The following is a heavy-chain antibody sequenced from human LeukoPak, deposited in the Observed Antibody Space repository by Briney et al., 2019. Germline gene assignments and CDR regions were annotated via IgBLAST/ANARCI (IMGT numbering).Heavy chain of an antibody. CDR1: GYTFTNYG. V-gene: IGHV1-18*01. J-gene: IGHJ4*02. CDR3: VTYVEVAGTVDY. Sequence: GASVKVSCTTSGYTFTNYGISWVRQAPGQGHEWMGWITAYNSNTHYAQKVQGRVTMTTDTSTSTAYMELRSLRSDDTAVHYCVTYVEVAGTVDYWGQGTLVTVSS. CDR2: ITAYNSNT. D-gene: IGHD6-19*01.